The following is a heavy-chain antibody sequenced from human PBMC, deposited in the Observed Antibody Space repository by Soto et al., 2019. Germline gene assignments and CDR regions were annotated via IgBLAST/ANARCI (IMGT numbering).Heavy chain of an antibody. J-gene: IGHJ4*02. CDR3: APVVTSYLYSCGF. D-gene: IGHD1-26*01. Sequence: GESLKISCKGSGYTFTSNWIGWVRQMPGKGLEWMGIIYPGDSETRYSPSFQGQVTISADKSINTAYLQWSSLKASDTAIYFWAPVVTSYLYSCGFWGQGTRVTAS. CDR1: GYTFTSNW. CDR2: IYPGDSET. V-gene: IGHV5-51*01.